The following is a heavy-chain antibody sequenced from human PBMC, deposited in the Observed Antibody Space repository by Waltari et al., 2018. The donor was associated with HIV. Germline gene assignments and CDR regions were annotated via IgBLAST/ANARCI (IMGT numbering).Heavy chain of an antibody. CDR1: GFPFSSYW. CDR3: ARAGRDGKLPPDY. D-gene: IGHD1-26*01. CDR2: INSYGSST. V-gene: IGHV3-74*01. J-gene: IGHJ4*02. Sequence: EVQLVESGGGSVQPGGSLRLSCAAYGFPFSSYWMHWVSQAPGKGRVWGSRINSYGSSTSYADPVKGRFTISRDNAKNTVYLQKNSLGAEDTAVYYRARAGRDGKLPPDYWGQGTLVTVSS.